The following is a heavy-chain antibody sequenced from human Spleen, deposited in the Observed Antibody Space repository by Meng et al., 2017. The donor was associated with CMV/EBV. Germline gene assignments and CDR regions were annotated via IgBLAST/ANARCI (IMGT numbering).Heavy chain of an antibody. CDR1: GFNSSFYT. V-gene: IGHV3-30*04. D-gene: IGHD2/OR15-2a*01. CDR3: VRTDRGQYSGYFDY. CDR2: ISYDETFI. Sequence: GGSLRLSCAASGFNSSFYTMYWVRQAPGKGLEWVAVISYDETFISYTDSVKGRFTISRGNSRGTLYLYLQMDSLGVDDSAMYYCVRTDRGQYSGYFDYWGQGTLVTVSS. J-gene: IGHJ4*02.